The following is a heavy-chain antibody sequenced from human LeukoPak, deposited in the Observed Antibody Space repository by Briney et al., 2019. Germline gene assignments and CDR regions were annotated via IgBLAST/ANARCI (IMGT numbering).Heavy chain of an antibody. CDR1: GFTFSSYG. CDR3: AKVKGLNYYDSSGFDY. V-gene: IGHV3-30*18. J-gene: IGHJ4*02. D-gene: IGHD3-22*01. Sequence: GGSLRLSCAASGFTFSSYGMPWVRQAPGKGLEWVAVISYDGSNKYYADSVKGLFTISRDNSKNTLYLQMNSLRAEDTAVYYCAKVKGLNYYDSSGFDYWGQGTLVTVSS. CDR2: ISYDGSNK.